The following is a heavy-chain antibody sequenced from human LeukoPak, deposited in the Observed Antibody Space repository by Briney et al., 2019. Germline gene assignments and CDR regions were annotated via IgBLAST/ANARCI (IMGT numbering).Heavy chain of an antibody. CDR2: IYYSGST. CDR3: ARRMSTVTNWFDP. CDR1: GGSISSGGYY. D-gene: IGHD4-17*01. Sequence: SETLSLTCTVSGGSISSGGYYWSWIRQHPGKGLEWIGYIYYSGSTYYNPSLKSRVTISVDTSKNQFSLKVSSVTAADTAAYYCARRMSTVTNWFDPWGQGTLVTVSS. J-gene: IGHJ5*02. V-gene: IGHV4-31*03.